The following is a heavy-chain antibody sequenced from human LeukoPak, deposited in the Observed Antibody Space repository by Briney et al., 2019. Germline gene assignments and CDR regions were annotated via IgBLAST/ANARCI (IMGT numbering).Heavy chain of an antibody. Sequence: GGSLRLSCAASGFTFDDYGMSWVRQAPGKGLEWVSGINWNGGSTGYADSVKGRFTISRGNAKNSLYLQMNSLRAEDTALYYCARHLMSSYGSETLFDYWGQGTLVTVSS. J-gene: IGHJ4*02. CDR2: INWNGGST. CDR3: ARHLMSSYGSETLFDY. CDR1: GFTFDDYG. D-gene: IGHD3-10*01. V-gene: IGHV3-20*04.